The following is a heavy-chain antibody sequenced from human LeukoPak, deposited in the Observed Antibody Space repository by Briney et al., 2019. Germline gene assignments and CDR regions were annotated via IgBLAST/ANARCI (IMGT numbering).Heavy chain of an antibody. D-gene: IGHD3-10*01. V-gene: IGHV3-9*01. CDR2: INWNSGSI. CDR3: AKDLGGYGSRNKGQYYFDY. J-gene: IGHJ4*02. CDR1: GFTFDDYA. Sequence: GRSLRLSCVVSGFTFDDYAMHWVRQAPGKGLEWVSGINWNSGSIGYADSVKGRFTISRDNSKNTLYLQMNSLRAEDTAIYYCAKDLGGYGSRNKGQYYFDYWGQGTLVTVSS.